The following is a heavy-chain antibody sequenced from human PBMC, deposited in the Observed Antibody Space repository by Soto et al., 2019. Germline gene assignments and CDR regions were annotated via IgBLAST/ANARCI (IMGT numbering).Heavy chain of an antibody. D-gene: IGHD3-16*01. CDR2: IWYDGTNE. CDR3: ERDSDFLREGDYLGY. CDR1: GFTFRSYG. J-gene: IGHJ4*02. Sequence: QVQLVESGGGVVQPGRSLRLSCAASGFTFRSYGMHWVRQAPGKGLEWLAVIWYDGTNEFYADSVKGRFTISRDSAKNTLYLQMNSLRFEDAAVYYCERDSDFLREGDYLGYGGQGTLVTVSS. V-gene: IGHV3-33*01.